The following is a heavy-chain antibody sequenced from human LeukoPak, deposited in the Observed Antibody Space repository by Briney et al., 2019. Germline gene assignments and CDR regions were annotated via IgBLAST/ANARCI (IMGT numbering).Heavy chain of an antibody. CDR2: ISAYNGNT. D-gene: IGHD3-3*01. CDR1: GYTFTSYD. CDR3: AREHYDFWSGLHLYYYYGMDV. Sequence: ASVKVSCKASGYTFTSYDISWVRQAPGQGLEWMGWISAYNGNTNYAQKLQGRVTMTTDTSTSTAYMELRSLRSDDTAVYYCAREHYDFWSGLHLYYYYGMDVWGQGTTVTVSS. J-gene: IGHJ6*02. V-gene: IGHV1-18*01.